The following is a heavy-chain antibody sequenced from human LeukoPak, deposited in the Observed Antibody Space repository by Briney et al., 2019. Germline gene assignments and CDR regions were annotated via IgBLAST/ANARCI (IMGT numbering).Heavy chain of an antibody. Sequence: GGSLRLSCAASGFTFSSYAMSWVRQAPGKGLEWVSAISGSGSTIYYADSVKGRFTISRDNAKNSLYLQMNSLRAEDTAVYYCARDSGGIIDPPFDYWGQGTLVTVSS. CDR3: ARDSGGIIDPPFDY. CDR1: GFTFSSYA. V-gene: IGHV3-23*01. J-gene: IGHJ4*02. CDR2: ISGSGSTI. D-gene: IGHD1-26*01.